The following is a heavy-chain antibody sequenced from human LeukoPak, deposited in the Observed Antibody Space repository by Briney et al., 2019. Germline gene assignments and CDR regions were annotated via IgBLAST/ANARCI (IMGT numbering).Heavy chain of an antibody. J-gene: IGHJ4*02. CDR3: ARDLDLGYCSGGSCYSSDY. CDR1: GYTFTGYY. V-gene: IGHV1-2*02. D-gene: IGHD2-15*01. Sequence: ASVKVSCKASGYTFTGYYMHWVRQAPGQGLEWMGWINPNSGSTNYAQKFQGRVTMTRDTSISTAYMELSRLRSDDTAVYYCARDLDLGYCSGGSCYSSDYWGQGTLVTVSS. CDR2: INPNSGST.